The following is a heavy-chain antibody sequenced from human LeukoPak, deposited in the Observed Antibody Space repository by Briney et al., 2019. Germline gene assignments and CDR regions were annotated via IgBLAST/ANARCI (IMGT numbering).Heavy chain of an antibody. V-gene: IGHV3-21*01. J-gene: IGHJ3*02. CDR3: ARLSLLNAFDI. CDR2: IDSSSSYI. Sequence: GGSLSLSCAASRFTFSSSTMTWVRQAPGKGLEWVSSIDSSSSYIYYANSVKGRFTISRDNAKNSLYLQMNSLRAEDTAVYYCARLSLLNAFDIWGQGTMVTVSS. CDR1: RFTFSSST.